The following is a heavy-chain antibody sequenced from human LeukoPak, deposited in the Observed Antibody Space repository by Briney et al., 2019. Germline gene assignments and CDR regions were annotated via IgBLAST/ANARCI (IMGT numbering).Heavy chain of an antibody. J-gene: IGHJ6*02. CDR1: GFTFSSYS. CDR3: ARGKKNYYGMDV. Sequence: GGSLRLSCAASGFTFSSYSMNWVRQAPGKGLEWVSYITSTSITIYYADSVKGRFTISRDNARNSLYLQMNSLRAEDRAVYYCARGKKNYYGMDVWGQGTTVTVSS. CDR2: ITSTSITI. V-gene: IGHV3-48*04.